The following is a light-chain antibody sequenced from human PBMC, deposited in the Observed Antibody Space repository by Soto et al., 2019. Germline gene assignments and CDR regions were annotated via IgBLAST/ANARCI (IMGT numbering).Light chain of an antibody. CDR2: DAS. CDR3: QQYNSYSYT. Sequence: DIPMTQSPSTLSASVGNRVTITCRASQRISSWLAWYQQKPGKAPKLLIYDASSLESGVPSRFSGSGSGTEFTLTISSLQPDDFATYYCQQYNSYSYTFGQGTKLEIK. V-gene: IGKV1-5*01. CDR1: QRISSW. J-gene: IGKJ2*01.